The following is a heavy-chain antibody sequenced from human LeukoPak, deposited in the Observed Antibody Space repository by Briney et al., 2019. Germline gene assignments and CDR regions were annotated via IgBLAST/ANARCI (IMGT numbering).Heavy chain of an antibody. CDR3: ARGGRYFAWPYFDY. CDR1: GGTFSSYA. J-gene: IGHJ4*02. CDR2: TIPIFGTA. Sequence: ASVKVSCKASGGTFSSYAISWVRQAPGQGLEWMGRTIPIFGTANYAQKFQGRVTITTDESTSTAYMELSSLRSEDTAVYYCARGGRYFAWPYFDYWGQGTLVTVSS. D-gene: IGHD3-9*01. V-gene: IGHV1-69*05.